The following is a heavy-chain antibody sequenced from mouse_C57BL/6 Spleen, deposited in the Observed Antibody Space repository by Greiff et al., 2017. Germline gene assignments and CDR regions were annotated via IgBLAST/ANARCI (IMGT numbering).Heavy chain of an antibody. J-gene: IGHJ4*01. Sequence: VQLQQSGAELARPGASVKLSCKASGYTFTSYGISWVKQRTGQGLEWIGEIYPRSGNTYYTEKFKGKATLTADKSSSTAYMELRSLTSEDSAVYFCARWDYDGYYAMDYWGQGTSVTVSS. CDR2: IYPRSGNT. D-gene: IGHD2-4*01. CDR3: ARWDYDGYYAMDY. V-gene: IGHV1-81*01. CDR1: GYTFTSYG.